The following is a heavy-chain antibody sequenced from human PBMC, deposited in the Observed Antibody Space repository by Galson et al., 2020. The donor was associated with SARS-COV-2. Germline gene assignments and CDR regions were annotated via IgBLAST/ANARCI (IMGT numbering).Heavy chain of an antibody. V-gene: IGHV3-7*03. CDR2: IKQDGSEK. CDR3: ARDSHPPNSGYDLFDY. J-gene: IGHJ4*02. CDR1: GFTFSSYW. D-gene: IGHD5-12*01. Sequence: LSLTCAASGFTFSSYWMSWVRQAPGKGLEWVANIKQDGSEKYYVDSVKGRFTISRDNAKNSLYLQMNSLRAEDTAVYYCARDSHPPNSGYDLFDYWGQGTLVTVSS.